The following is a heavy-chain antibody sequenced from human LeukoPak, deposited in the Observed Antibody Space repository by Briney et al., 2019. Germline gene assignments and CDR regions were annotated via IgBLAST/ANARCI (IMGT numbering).Heavy chain of an antibody. CDR3: ARDHPGDYDFWSGYYQALYFDY. Sequence: SETLSLTCTVSGGSISSSSYYWGWIRQPPGKGLEWIGNIYYSGSTNYNPSLKSRVTISVDKSKNQFSLKLSSVTAADTAVYYCARDHPGDYDFWSGYYQALYFDYWGQGTLVTVSS. CDR1: GGSISSSSYY. D-gene: IGHD3-3*01. V-gene: IGHV4-39*07. CDR2: IYYSGST. J-gene: IGHJ4*02.